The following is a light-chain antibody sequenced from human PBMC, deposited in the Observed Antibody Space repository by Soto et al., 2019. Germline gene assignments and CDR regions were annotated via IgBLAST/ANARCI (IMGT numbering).Light chain of an antibody. Sequence: DVVMTQTPLSLSVTPGQPSSISCKSSQSLLHNGGETFVFWYLQKSGQSPQLLIYEVSNRFSGVPDRFSGSGSGTDFTLTISRLEPEDFAVYYCQQYGSSTTFGQGTRLEIK. V-gene: IGKV2D-29*02. CDR3: QQYGSSTT. CDR1: QSLLHNGGETF. CDR2: EVS. J-gene: IGKJ5*01.